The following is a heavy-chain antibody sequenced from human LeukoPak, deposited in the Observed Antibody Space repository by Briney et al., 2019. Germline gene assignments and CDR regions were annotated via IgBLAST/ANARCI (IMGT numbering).Heavy chain of an antibody. CDR3: ARGVSVPWYCSSASCHPYFDY. Sequence: SETLSLTCAVYGGSFSGYYWSWIRQPPGKGLEWIGEINHSGSTNYSPSLKSRVTISVDTSENQFSLKLSSVTAADTAVYYCARGVSVPWYCSSASCHPYFDYWGQGTLVTVSS. J-gene: IGHJ4*02. V-gene: IGHV4-34*01. D-gene: IGHD2-2*01. CDR2: INHSGST. CDR1: GGSFSGYY.